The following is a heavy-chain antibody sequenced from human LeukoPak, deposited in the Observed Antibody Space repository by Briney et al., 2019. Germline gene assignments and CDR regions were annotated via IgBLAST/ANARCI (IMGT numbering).Heavy chain of an antibody. CDR3: ARAGDYGSGSCAFDM. V-gene: IGHV3-74*01. Sequence: PGGSLRLSCAASGFTFSTYVMSWVRQAPGKGLVWVSRIRSDGSTTYADSVKGRFTISRDNAKNTLYLQMNSLRAEDTAVYYCARAGDYGSGSCAFDMWGQGTMVTVSS. CDR1: GFTFSTYV. D-gene: IGHD3-10*01. J-gene: IGHJ3*02. CDR2: IRSDGST.